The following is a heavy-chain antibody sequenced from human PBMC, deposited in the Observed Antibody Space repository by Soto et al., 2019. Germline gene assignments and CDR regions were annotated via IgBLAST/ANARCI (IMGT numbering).Heavy chain of an antibody. Sequence: QVQLQESGPGLVKPSQTLSLTCTVSGGSISSGGYYWSWIRQHPGKGLEWIGYIYYSGSTYYNPSLKSRVTISVYTSKNQFSLKLSSVTAADTAVYYCAYSDSSMITFGPDYWGQGTLVTVSS. V-gene: IGHV4-31*03. CDR3: AYSDSSMITFGPDY. CDR1: GGSISSGGYY. CDR2: IYYSGST. J-gene: IGHJ4*02. D-gene: IGHD3-16*01.